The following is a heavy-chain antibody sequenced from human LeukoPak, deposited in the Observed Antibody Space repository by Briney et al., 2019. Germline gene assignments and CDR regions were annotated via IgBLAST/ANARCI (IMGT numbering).Heavy chain of an antibody. J-gene: IGHJ6*03. D-gene: IGHD3-3*01. CDR2: IYTSGST. V-gene: IGHV4-61*02. CDR1: GGSISSGSYY. CDR3: ARDSRFAEGKYYYYYYMDV. Sequence: SETLSLTCTVSGGSISSGSYYWSWIRQPAGKGLEWIGRIYTSGSTNYNPSLKSRVTISVDTSKNQFSLKLSSVTAADTAVYYCARDSRFAEGKYYYYYYMDVWGKGTTVTVSS.